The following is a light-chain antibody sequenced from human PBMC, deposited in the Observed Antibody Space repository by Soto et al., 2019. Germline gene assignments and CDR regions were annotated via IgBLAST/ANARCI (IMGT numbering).Light chain of an antibody. CDR3: CSYAGSYTFV. J-gene: IGLJ1*01. CDR2: DVS. CDR1: SSDVGDYNY. V-gene: IGLV2-11*01. Sequence: QSALTQPRSVSGSPGQSVTISCIGTSSDVGDYNYVSWYQQHPGKAPKVMIYDVSKRPSGVPDRFSGSKSGDTASLTISGLQTEDEADYYCCSYAGSYTFVFGTGTKLTVL.